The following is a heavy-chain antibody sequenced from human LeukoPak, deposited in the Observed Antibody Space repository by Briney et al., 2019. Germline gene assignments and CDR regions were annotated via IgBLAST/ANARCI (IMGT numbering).Heavy chain of an antibody. CDR1: GFTFSSYG. CDR3: ARDTPYYYDSSGYYDY. Sequence: GGSLRLSCAASGFTFSSYGMSWVRQAPGKGLEWVSAMSGDGATTYYADSVKGRFTISRDNSKNTLYLQMNSLRAEDTAVYYCARDTPYYYDSSGYYDYWGQGTLVTVSS. V-gene: IGHV3-23*01. J-gene: IGHJ4*02. D-gene: IGHD3-22*01. CDR2: MSGDGATT.